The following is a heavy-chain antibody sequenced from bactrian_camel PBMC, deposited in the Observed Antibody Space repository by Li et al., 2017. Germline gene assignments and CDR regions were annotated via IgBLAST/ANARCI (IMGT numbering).Heavy chain of an antibody. V-gene: IGHV3S1*01. J-gene: IGHJ4*01. CDR3: AKGPRSDCYSESWCSYEHNY. CDR1: GFTFAAYW. Sequence: VQLVESGGGLVQPGGSLRLSCDASGFTFAAYWMYWVRQAPGKGLEWVAAMDSGADTIYYADSVKGRFAISRDNAKNTAFLQMNSLESEDTAMYYCAKGPRSDCYSESWCSYEHNYWGQGTQVTVS. CDR2: MDSGADTI. D-gene: IGHD3*01.